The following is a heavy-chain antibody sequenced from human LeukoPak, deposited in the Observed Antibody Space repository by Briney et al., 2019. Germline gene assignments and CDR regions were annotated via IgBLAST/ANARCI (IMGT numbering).Heavy chain of an antibody. D-gene: IGHD3-22*01. CDR1: RFTFSSYW. V-gene: IGHV3-74*01. CDR2: INSDGTDI. J-gene: IGHJ1*01. CDR3: ARVGYYDSSNYYAYFQH. Sequence: PGGSLRLSCAASRFTFSSYWMHWVRQAPGKGLEWVARINSDGTDISYGDSVKGRFTISRDNAKNTLYLQMNSLRVEDTAVYYYARVGYYDSSNYYAYFQHWGQGTLVTVSS.